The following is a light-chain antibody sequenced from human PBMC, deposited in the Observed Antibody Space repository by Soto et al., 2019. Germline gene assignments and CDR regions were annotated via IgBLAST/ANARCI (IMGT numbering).Light chain of an antibody. J-gene: IGKJ1*01. Sequence: MVLTQSPGTLSLSPGERATLSCRASQSVSSSYLAWYQQKPGQAPRLLIYGASSRATGIPDRFSGSGSGTDFTLTISRLEPEDFAVYYCQQYGSSPWTFGQGTQVEIK. CDR1: QSVSSSY. CDR3: QQYGSSPWT. CDR2: GAS. V-gene: IGKV3-20*01.